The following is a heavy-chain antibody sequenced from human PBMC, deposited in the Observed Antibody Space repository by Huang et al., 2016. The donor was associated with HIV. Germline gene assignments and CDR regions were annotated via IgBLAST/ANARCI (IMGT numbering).Heavy chain of an antibody. CDR3: AKPPSISSKYFQH. D-gene: IGHD3-3*02. CDR1: GVTFSSYA. V-gene: IGHV3-23*01. J-gene: IGHJ1*01. CDR2: ISGSGGST. Sequence: EVQLLESGGGLVQPGGSLRLSCAASGVTFSSYAMSWVRQATGKGLEWVSGISGSGGSTYYADSVKGRFTISRDNSKNTLYLQMNSLRAEDTAVYYCAKPPSISSKYFQHWGQGTLVTVSS.